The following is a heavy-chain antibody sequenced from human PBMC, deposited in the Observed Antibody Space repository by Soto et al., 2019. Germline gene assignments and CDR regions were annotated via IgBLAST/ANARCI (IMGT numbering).Heavy chain of an antibody. Sequence: GGSLRLSCAASGFTFSAYAISWVRQAPGKGLEWGSGISRDGGATDYADSVKGRLTISRDDAKKTLCLQMNSLRAEDTAIYYCPKVSILAESYHYYAMDVWGQGTTVTVSS. V-gene: IGHV3-23*01. D-gene: IGHD3-9*01. CDR3: PKVSILAESYHYYAMDV. CDR2: ISRDGGAT. CDR1: GFTFSAYA. J-gene: IGHJ6*02.